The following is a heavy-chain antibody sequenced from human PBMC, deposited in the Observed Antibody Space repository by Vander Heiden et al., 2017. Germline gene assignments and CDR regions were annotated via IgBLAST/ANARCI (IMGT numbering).Heavy chain of an antibody. CDR2: VYVSGSA. V-gene: IGHV4-4*07. D-gene: IGHD6-13*01. CDR3: ARDRSSRWDKDYFDY. Sequence: QVQLQESGPGLVKPSETLSLTCTVSGGSISGYYWSWIRQPAGKGLEWIGRVYVSGSADYNPSVRSRATMSVDASKTQFSLKLTSVTAADTAVYYCARDRSSRWDKDYFDYWGQGTLVTVSS. CDR1: GGSISGYY. J-gene: IGHJ4*02.